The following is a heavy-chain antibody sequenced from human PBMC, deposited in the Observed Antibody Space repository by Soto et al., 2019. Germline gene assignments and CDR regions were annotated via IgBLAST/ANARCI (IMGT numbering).Heavy chain of an antibody. D-gene: IGHD6-13*01. Sequence: QVQLVQSGAEVQKPGASVKVSCKASAYTFTSYFIHWVRQAPGQGLEWMGIIDPSGGGTSYAQQFQGRVSMTRDTSTSTVYMELSSLRSEDTAVYYCARDIEADDPCGLDVWGQGTTVTVSS. V-gene: IGHV1-46*01. CDR2: IDPSGGGT. CDR1: AYTFTSYF. CDR3: ARDIEADDPCGLDV. J-gene: IGHJ6*02.